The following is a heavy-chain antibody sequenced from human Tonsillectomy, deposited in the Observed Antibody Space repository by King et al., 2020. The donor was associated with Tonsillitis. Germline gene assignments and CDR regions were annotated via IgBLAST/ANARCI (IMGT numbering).Heavy chain of an antibody. CDR3: ARHLYNSGWTIHI. J-gene: IGHJ3*02. D-gene: IGHD6-19*01. V-gene: IGHV4-59*08. Sequence: QLQESGPGLVKPSETLSLTCTVSGGSISSYYWGWVRQPPGKGLEWIGYIYHSGNTYYNPSLTSRVTMSVNKSKKQFSLNLSSVTAADTAVYYLARHLYNSGWTIHIWGQGTMVTVSS. CDR1: GGSISSYY. CDR2: IYHSGNT.